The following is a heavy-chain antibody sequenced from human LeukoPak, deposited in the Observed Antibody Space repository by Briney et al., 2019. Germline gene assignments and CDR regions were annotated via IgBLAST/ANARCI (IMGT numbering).Heavy chain of an antibody. CDR1: GGSISGDY. D-gene: IGHD1-26*01. V-gene: IGHV4-38-2*02. J-gene: IGHJ4*02. CDR3: ARVRGSGSYYKDYFDY. CDR2: IYHSGSS. Sequence: SETLSLTCTVSGGSISGDYWNWIRQPPGKGLEWIGSIYHSGSSYYNPSLKSRVTISVDTSKNQFSLKLSSVTAADTAVYYCARVRGSGSYYKDYFDYWGQGTLVTVSS.